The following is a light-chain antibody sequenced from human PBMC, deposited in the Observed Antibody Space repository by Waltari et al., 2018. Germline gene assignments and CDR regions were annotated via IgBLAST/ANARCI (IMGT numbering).Light chain of an antibody. CDR2: YDT. V-gene: IGLV3-21*04. CDR1: NIGGKS. Sequence: SYVLTQPPSVSVAPGQTATITCGGNNIGGKSVHWYQQKPGQAPVLVIDYDTDRPSGIPERFPGSNSGNTATLTITRAEAGDEADYYCQVWDSSSDQGVFGPGTKVTVL. CDR3: QVWDSSSDQGV. J-gene: IGLJ1*01.